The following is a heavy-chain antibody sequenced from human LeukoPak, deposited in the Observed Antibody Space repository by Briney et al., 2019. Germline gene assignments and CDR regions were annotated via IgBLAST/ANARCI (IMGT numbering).Heavy chain of an antibody. J-gene: IGHJ4*02. CDR3: AKDSGSGYPQYYFDY. CDR1: GSTFSSYG. Sequence: PGGSLRLSCAASGSTFSSYGMYWVRQAPGKGLEWVALIWYDGSNKYYADSVKGRFTISRDNSKNTLYLQMNSLRAEDTAVYYCAKDSGSGYPQYYFDYWGQGTLVTVSS. CDR2: IWYDGSNK. D-gene: IGHD3-3*01. V-gene: IGHV3-33*06.